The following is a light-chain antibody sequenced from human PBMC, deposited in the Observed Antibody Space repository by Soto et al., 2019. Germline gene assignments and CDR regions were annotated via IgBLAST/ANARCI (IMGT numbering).Light chain of an antibody. CDR2: GAS. J-gene: IGKJ4*01. CDR1: QSVSSN. V-gene: IGKV3-15*01. Sequence: EIVMTQSPATLSVSPAERVTLSCRASQSVSSNLAWYQQKPGQAPRLLIYGASTRATGFPPRFSGSGSGTEFTLTISGLQSEYFAVYYCHQYNGWPRTFGGGTKLEIK. CDR3: HQYNGWPRT.